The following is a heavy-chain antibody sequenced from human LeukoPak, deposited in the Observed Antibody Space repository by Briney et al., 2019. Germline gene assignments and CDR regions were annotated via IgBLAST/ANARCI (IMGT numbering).Heavy chain of an antibody. CDR3: ARERELDDAFDI. D-gene: IGHD1-26*01. CDR1: GFTFSSYS. J-gene: IGHJ3*02. CDR2: ISSSSSYI. Sequence: GGSLRLSCAASGFTFSSYSMNWVRQAPGKGLEWVSSISSSSSYIYCADSVKGRFTISRDNAKNSLYLQMNSLRAEDTAVYYCARERELDDAFDIWGQGTMVTVSS. V-gene: IGHV3-21*01.